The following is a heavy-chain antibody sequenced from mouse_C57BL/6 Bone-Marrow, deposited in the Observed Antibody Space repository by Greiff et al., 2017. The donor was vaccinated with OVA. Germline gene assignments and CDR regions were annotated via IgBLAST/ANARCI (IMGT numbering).Heavy chain of an antibody. CDR1: GYAFSSYW. V-gene: IGHV1-80*01. CDR2: IYPGDGDT. J-gene: IGHJ1*03. CDR3: ARRVSDWYFDV. D-gene: IGHD2-2*01. Sequence: VMLVESGAELVKPGASVKISCKASGYAFSSYWMNWVKQRPGKGLEWIGQIYPGDGDTNYNGKFKGKATLTADKSSSTAYMQLSSLTSEDSAVYFCARRVSDWYFDVWGTGTTVTVSS.